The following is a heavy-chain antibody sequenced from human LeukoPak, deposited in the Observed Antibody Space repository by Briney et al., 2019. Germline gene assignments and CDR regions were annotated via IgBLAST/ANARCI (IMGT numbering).Heavy chain of an antibody. V-gene: IGHV4-34*01. Sequence: SETLSLTCAVYGGSFSGYYWSWIRQPPGKGLEWIGEINHSGSTNYNPSLKSRVTMSVDTSKNQFSLKLSSVTAADTAVYYCARGPIAVDTAGFDYWGQGTLVTVSS. CDR1: GGSFSGYY. J-gene: IGHJ4*02. CDR3: ARGPIAVDTAGFDY. CDR2: INHSGST. D-gene: IGHD5-18*01.